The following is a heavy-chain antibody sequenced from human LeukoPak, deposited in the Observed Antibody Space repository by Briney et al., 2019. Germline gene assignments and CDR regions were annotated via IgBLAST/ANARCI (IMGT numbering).Heavy chain of an antibody. CDR2: IGSDGGGI. CDR1: GFTFSTYA. D-gene: IGHD4-23*01. V-gene: IGHV3-23*01. J-gene: IGHJ4*02. CDR3: ARYSPPTTVVTRFLDY. Sequence: GGSLRLSCVASGFTFSTYAMTWVRQAPGKGLEWVSVIGSDGGGIHYADSVEGRFAISRDNSINTLYLQMNSLRGEDTAVYYCARYSPPTTVVTRFLDYWGQGTLVTVSS.